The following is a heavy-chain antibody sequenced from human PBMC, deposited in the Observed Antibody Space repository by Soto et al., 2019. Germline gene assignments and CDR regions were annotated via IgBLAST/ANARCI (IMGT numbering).Heavy chain of an antibody. CDR1: GGSISSGGYY. CDR2: IYYSGST. J-gene: IGHJ5*02. D-gene: IGHD4-17*01. Sequence: SETLSLTCTVSGGSISSGGYYWSWIRQHPGKGLEWIGYIYYSGSTYYNPSLKSRVTISVDTSKNQFSLKLSSVTAADTAVYYCARTTVTTSQLGGSSKYNWFDPWGQGTLVTVSS. CDR3: ARTTVTTSQLGGSSKYNWFDP. V-gene: IGHV4-31*03.